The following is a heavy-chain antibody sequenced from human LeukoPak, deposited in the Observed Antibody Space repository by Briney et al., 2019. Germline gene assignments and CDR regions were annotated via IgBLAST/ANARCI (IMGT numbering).Heavy chain of an antibody. CDR2: ISYDGSNK. CDR3: AKGGLKGVLDY. Sequence: GGSLRLSCTVSGFTFSGSSMHWLRQAPGKGLEWVAVISYDGSNKYYADSVKGRFTISRDNSKNTLYLQMNSLRAEDTAVYYCAKGGLKGVLDYWGQGTLVTVSS. J-gene: IGHJ4*02. D-gene: IGHD2-8*01. V-gene: IGHV3-30*04. CDR1: GFTFSGSS.